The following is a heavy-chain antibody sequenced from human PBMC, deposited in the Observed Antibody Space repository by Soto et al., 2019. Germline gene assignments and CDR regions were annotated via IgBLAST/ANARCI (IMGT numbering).Heavy chain of an antibody. D-gene: IGHD3-22*01. CDR2: ISSSSSTI. V-gene: IGHV3-48*01. CDR3: ARDRYYYNSSGYYYVPGAFDI. CDR1: GFTFSSYS. Sequence: GGSLRLSCAASGFTFSSYSINWVRQAPGKGLEWVSSISSSSSTIYYAGSVKGRFTISRENAKNSLYLQMNSLRAEDTAVYYCARDRYYYNSSGYYYVPGAFDIWGQGTMVTVSS. J-gene: IGHJ3*02.